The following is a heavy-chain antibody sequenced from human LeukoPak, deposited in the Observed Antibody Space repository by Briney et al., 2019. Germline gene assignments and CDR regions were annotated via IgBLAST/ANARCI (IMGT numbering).Heavy chain of an antibody. CDR1: GGSISSYY. CDR2: IYYSGST. Sequence: SETLSLTCTVSGGSISSYYWSWIRQPPGKGLEWIGYIYYSGSTNYNPSLKSRVAISVDTSKNQFSLKLSSVTAADTAVYYCARRRFSHFDYWGQGTLVTVSS. V-gene: IGHV4-59*08. J-gene: IGHJ4*02. CDR3: ARRRFSHFDY.